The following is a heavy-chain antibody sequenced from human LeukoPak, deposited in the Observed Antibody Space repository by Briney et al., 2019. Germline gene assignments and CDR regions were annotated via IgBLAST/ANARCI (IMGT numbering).Heavy chain of an antibody. J-gene: IGHJ5*02. V-gene: IGHV4-39*07. D-gene: IGHD3-10*01. CDR3: ARGRGEGRGISMVRGVRAPSFNWFDP. CDR1: GFTFSSYE. Sequence: PGGSLRLSCAASGFTFSSYEMNWVRQAPGKGLEWIGSIYYSGSTYYNPSLKSRVTISVDTSKNQFSLKLSSVTAADTAVYYCARGRGEGRGISMVRGVRAPSFNWFDPWGHGTLVTVSS. CDR2: IYYSGST.